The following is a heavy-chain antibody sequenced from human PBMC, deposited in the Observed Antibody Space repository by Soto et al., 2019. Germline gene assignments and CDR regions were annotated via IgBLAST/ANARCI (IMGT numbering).Heavy chain of an antibody. Sequence: EVQLVESGGGWIQPGGSLRLSCAASGFTFTGNDMNWVRQAPGKGLEWVPLLYSSGSTYYADSVKGRFTISRDNSNNTLYHQMSSLRAEDTAVYYCAARPLLPGAHWGQGTMVTVSS. D-gene: IGHD3-22*01. V-gene: IGHV3-53*01. J-gene: IGHJ3*01. CDR1: GFTFTGND. CDR3: AARPLLPGAH. CDR2: LYSSGST.